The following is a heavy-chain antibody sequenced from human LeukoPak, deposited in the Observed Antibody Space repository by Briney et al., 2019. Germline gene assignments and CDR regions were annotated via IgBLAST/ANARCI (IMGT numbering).Heavy chain of an antibody. J-gene: IGHJ4*02. CDR3: ARAISYSSGSYFDY. CDR2: IIPIFGTA. Sequence: ASVTVSCKASRGTFSSYAISWVRQAPGQGLEWMGGIIPIFGTASYAQKFQGRVTITTDESTSTAYMELSSLRSEDTAVYYCARAISYSSGSYFDYWGQGTLVTVSS. CDR1: RGTFSSYA. V-gene: IGHV1-69*05. D-gene: IGHD6-19*01.